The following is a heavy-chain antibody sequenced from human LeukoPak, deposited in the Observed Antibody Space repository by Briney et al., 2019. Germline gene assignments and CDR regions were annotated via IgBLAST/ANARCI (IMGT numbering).Heavy chain of an antibody. CDR3: ARATTPRGNSFSSYFQH. J-gene: IGHJ1*01. V-gene: IGHV4-30-2*01. Sequence: PSETLSLTCAVSGGSISSGGYSWSWVRQPPGKGLEWIGYIYHSGSTYYNPSLKSRVTIPVDRSKNQFSLKLSSVTAADTAVYYCARATTPRGNSFSSYFQHWGQGTLVTVSS. CDR1: GGSISSGGYS. CDR2: IYHSGST. D-gene: IGHD4-23*01.